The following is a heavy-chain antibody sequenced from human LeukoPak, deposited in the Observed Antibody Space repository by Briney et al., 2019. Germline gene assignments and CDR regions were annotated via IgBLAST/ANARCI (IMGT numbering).Heavy chain of an antibody. D-gene: IGHD6-13*01. Sequence: PSETLSLTCAVSGGSNSSSNWWSWVRQPPGKGLEWIGEIYHSGSTNYNPSLKSRVTISVDKSKNQFSLKLSSVTAADTAVYYCARVFRIAAAGRLVLYYYMDVWGKGTTVTVSS. V-gene: IGHV4-4*02. CDR3: ARVFRIAAAGRLVLYYYMDV. J-gene: IGHJ6*03. CDR1: GGSNSSSNW. CDR2: IYHSGST.